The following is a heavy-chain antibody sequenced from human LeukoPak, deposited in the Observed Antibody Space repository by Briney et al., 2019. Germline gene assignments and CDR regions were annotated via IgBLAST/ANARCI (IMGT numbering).Heavy chain of an antibody. CDR1: GFTFSSYS. V-gene: IGHV3-21*04. CDR3: AKVGSVVIPATAGGHY. CDR2: ISSNSIYV. Sequence: GGSLRLSCAASGFTFSSYSMNWVRQAPGKGLEWVSSISSNSIYVFYADSMKGRFTISRDNAKNSLSLQMNSLRAEDTAVYYCAKVGSVVIPATAGGHYWGQGTLVTVSS. D-gene: IGHD2-2*01. J-gene: IGHJ4*02.